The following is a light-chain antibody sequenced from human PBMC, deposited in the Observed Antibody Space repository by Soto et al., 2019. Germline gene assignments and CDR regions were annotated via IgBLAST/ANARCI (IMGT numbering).Light chain of an antibody. J-gene: IGKJ4*01. CDR1: QSVSSSY. CDR2: GAS. CDR3: QQYGSPLT. Sequence: EIVLTQSPGTLSLSPGERATLSCRASQSVSSSYLAWYQQKPGQTPRLLIYGASNRATGIPDRFSGSGSGTDFTLTISRLEPEDFAVYYCQQYGSPLTFGGGTKV. V-gene: IGKV3-20*01.